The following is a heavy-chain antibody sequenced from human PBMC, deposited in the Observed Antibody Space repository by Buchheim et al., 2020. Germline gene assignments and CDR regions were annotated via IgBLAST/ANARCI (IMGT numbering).Heavy chain of an antibody. V-gene: IGHV3-30-3*01. CDR3: ARLLWFGGLLPSQGGDY. D-gene: IGHD3-10*01. CDR1: GFTFSSYA. CDR2: ISYDGSNK. J-gene: IGHJ4*02. Sequence: QVQLVESGGGVVQPGRSLRLSCAASGFTFSSYAMHWVRQAPGKGLEWVAVISYDGSNKYYADSVKGRFTISRDNSKNTLYLQMNSLRAEDTSVYYCARLLWFGGLLPSQGGDYWGQGTL.